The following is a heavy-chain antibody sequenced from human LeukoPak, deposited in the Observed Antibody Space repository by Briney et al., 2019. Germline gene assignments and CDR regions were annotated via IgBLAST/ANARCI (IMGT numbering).Heavy chain of an antibody. V-gene: IGHV3-23*01. CDR1: GFTFSTYA. CDR3: AKGYYYGSGTKKALDY. D-gene: IGHD3-10*01. J-gene: IGHJ4*02. Sequence: PGGSLRLSCAASGFTFSTYAMSWVRQAPGKGLEWVSGISGSGGSTYYADSVEGRFTISRDNSKNTLYLHMNSLRTEDTAVYYCAKGYYYGSGTKKALDYWGQGSLVTVSS. CDR2: ISGSGGST.